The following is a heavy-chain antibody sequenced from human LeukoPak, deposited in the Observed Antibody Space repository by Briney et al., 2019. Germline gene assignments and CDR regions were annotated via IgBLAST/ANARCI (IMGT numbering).Heavy chain of an antibody. CDR1: GYTFTSYY. CDR2: INPSGGST. J-gene: IGHJ3*02. Sequence: GASVKVSCKASGYTFTSYYMHWERQAPGQGLEWMGIINPSGGSTSYAQKFQGRVTMTRDTSTSTVYMELSSLRSEDTAVYYCARDLGPSQYYYDSSGYYAFDIWGQGTMVTVSS. V-gene: IGHV1-46*01. D-gene: IGHD3-22*01. CDR3: ARDLGPSQYYYDSSGYYAFDI.